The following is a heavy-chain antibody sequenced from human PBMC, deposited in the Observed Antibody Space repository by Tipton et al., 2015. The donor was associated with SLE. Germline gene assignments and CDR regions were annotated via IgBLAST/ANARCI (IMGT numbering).Heavy chain of an antibody. V-gene: IGHV4-59*01. D-gene: IGHD1-26*01. CDR2: IYYSGST. J-gene: IGHJ4*02. Sequence: TLSLTCAVYGGSLSGYYWSWIRQPPGKGLEWIGYIYYSGSTNYNPSLKSRVTISVDTSKNQFSLKLSSVTAADTAVYYCARDVGATNYWGQGTLVTVSS. CDR1: GGSLSGYY. CDR3: ARDVGATNY.